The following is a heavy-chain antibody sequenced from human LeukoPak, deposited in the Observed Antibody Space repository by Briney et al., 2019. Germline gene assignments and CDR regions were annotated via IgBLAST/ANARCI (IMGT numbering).Heavy chain of an antibody. CDR1: GGSISSYY. V-gene: IGHV4-59*01. Sequence: SETLSLTCTVSGGSISSYYWSWIRQPPGKGLEWIGYIYYSGSTNYNPSLKSRVTISVDTSKNQFSLKLSSVTAADTAVYYCAGVITYYDILTGRMPYYFDYWGQGTLVTVSS. CDR2: IYYSGST. CDR3: AGVITYYDILTGRMPYYFDY. D-gene: IGHD3-9*01. J-gene: IGHJ4*02.